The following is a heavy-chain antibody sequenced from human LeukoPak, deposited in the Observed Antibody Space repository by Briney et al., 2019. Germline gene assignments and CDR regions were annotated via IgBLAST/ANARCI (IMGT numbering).Heavy chain of an antibody. D-gene: IGHD3-22*01. Sequence: GGSLRLSCAASGFTFSSYSMNWVRQAPGKGLEWVSSISSSSSYIYYADSVKGRFTISRDNAKNSLYLQINSLRAEDTAVYYCARDRGPMIVVDTAAFDIWGQGTMVTVSS. CDR1: GFTFSSYS. CDR2: ISSSSSYI. J-gene: IGHJ3*02. V-gene: IGHV3-21*01. CDR3: ARDRGPMIVVDTAAFDI.